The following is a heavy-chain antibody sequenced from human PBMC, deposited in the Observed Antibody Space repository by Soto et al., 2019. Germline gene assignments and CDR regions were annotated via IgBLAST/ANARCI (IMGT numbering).Heavy chain of an antibody. CDR2: VRHGGNT. D-gene: IGHD5-12*01. V-gene: IGHV4-34*01. J-gene: IGHJ4*02. Sequence: ASETLSLTCSVYGESLSDHYWSWVRQPPGKGLEWIGEVRHGGNTNYNPSLKSRVTISVDTSKTQFSLNLSSVTAADTAVYYCARRSKWLQLKYFDYWGRGTLVTVSS. CDR3: ARRSKWLQLKYFDY. CDR1: GESLSDHY.